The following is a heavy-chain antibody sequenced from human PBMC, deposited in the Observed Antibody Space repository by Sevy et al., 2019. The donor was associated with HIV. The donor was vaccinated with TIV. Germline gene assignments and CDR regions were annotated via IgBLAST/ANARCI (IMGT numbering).Heavy chain of an antibody. V-gene: IGHV1-69*13. D-gene: IGHD2-15*01. CDR2: IIPIFGTS. Sequence: ASVKVSCKASGGTFNIYAVSWVRQAPGQGLEWMGGIIPIFGTSNYAQRFQGRLTITADESTRTVYMELSSLTSDDTAVYYCARDSVVQKVYWYMDLWGTGTTVTVSS. J-gene: IGHJ6*03. CDR3: ARDSVVQKVYWYMDL. CDR1: GGTFNIYA.